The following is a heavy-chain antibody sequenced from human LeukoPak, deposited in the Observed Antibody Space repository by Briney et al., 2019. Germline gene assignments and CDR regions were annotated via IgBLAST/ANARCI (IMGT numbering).Heavy chain of an antibody. CDR3: ARAPVVTLFDY. CDR1: GYTFTSYG. D-gene: IGHD4-23*01. Sequence: ASVKVSCKASGYTFTSYGISWVRQAPGQGREWMGWISAYNGSTNYAQKLQGRVTMTTDTSTSTAYMELRSLRSDDTAVYYCARAPVVTLFDYWGQGTLVTVSS. CDR2: ISAYNGST. J-gene: IGHJ4*02. V-gene: IGHV1-18*01.